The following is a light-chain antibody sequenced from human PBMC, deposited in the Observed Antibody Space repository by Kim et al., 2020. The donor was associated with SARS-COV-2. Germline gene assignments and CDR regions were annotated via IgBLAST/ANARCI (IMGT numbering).Light chain of an antibody. CDR1: SGSIASNY. CDR3: QSYDSSNWV. V-gene: IGLV6-57*04. J-gene: IGLJ3*02. Sequence: NFMLTQPHSVSESPGKTVTISCTRSSGSIASNYVQWYQQRPGSAPTTVIYADNQRPSGVPDRFSGSIDSSSNSASLTIAGLTTEDEADYYCQSYDSSNWVFGGGTQLTVL. CDR2: ADN.